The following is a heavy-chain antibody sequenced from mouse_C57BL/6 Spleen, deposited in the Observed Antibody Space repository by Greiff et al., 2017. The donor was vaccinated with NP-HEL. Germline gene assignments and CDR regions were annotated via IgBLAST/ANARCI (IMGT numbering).Heavy chain of an antibody. CDR3: ARVTAQAYYFDY. CDR2: IYPSDSET. V-gene: IGHV1-61*01. CDR1: GYTFTSYW. D-gene: IGHD3-2*02. Sequence: QVQLQQPGAELVRPGSSVKLSCKASGYTFTSYWMDWVKQRPGQGLEWIGNIYPSDSETHYNQKFKDKATLTVDKSSSTAYMQLSSLTSEDSAVYYCARVTAQAYYFDYGGQGTTLTVSS. J-gene: IGHJ2*01.